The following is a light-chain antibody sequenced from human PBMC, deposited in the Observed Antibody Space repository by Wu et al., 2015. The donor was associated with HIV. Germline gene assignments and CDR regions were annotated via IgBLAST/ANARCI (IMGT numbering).Light chain of an antibody. CDR2: GAS. J-gene: IGKJ2*01. V-gene: IGKV3-20*01. CDR1: QSVSSSY. CDR3: QQYGSSYT. Sequence: EIVLTQSPGTLSLSPGERGTLSCRASQSVSSSYLAWFQQKPGQAPRLLIYGASSRATGIPDRFSGSGSGTDFTLTISRLEPEDFAVYYCQQYGSSYTFGQGTKLEIK.